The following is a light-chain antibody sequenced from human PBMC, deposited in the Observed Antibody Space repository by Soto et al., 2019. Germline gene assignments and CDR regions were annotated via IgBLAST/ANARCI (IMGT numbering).Light chain of an antibody. V-gene: IGKV3-20*01. Sequence: EILLTQSPCALSLSPGERATLSCRASQSVSSSYLAWYQQKPGQAPRLLIYGASSRATGIPDRFSGSGSGTDFTLTISRLEPEDFAVYYCQQYASSPDTFGQRTKVDI. J-gene: IGKJ1*01. CDR1: QSVSSSY. CDR2: GAS. CDR3: QQYASSPDT.